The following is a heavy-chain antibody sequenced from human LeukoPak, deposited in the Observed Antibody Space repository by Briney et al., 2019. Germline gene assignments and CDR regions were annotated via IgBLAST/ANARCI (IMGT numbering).Heavy chain of an antibody. CDR1: GFAFSSYA. CDR3: AKDLRWLQYGY. J-gene: IGHJ4*02. Sequence: GASLRLFCAASGFAFSSYAMSWVRQAPGKGLEWVSAISGSGGSTYYADSVKGRFTISRDNSKNTLYLQMNSLRAEDTAVYYCAKDLRWLQYGYWGQGTLVTVSS. D-gene: IGHD5-24*01. CDR2: ISGSGGST. V-gene: IGHV3-23*01.